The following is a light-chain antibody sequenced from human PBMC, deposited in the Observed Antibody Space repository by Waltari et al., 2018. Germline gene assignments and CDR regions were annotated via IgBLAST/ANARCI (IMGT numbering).Light chain of an antibody. V-gene: IGKV2-30*02. Sequence: TRIHRNGNTYLNCFQQRPGQSPRRLIYQVSIRDSGVPDRFSVSGSGTDFTLQISSVEAEDVGVYYCMQGTHWPRTFGQRTKVEIK. J-gene: IGKJ1*01. CDR2: QVS. CDR3: MQGTHWPRT. CDR1: TRIHRNGNTY.